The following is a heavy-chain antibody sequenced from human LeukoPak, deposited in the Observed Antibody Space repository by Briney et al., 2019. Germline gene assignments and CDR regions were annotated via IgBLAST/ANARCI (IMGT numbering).Heavy chain of an antibody. J-gene: IGHJ6*01. D-gene: IGHD6-19*01. CDR1: RYIFTAYH. Sequence: ASVKVSCKASRYIFTAYHIHWVRQAPGQGLEWMGRIDPKSGAPEYAQKFQGRIMMSRDTSLSTVYMDLNTLTSDDTAVYYCTRDSDNTGWYVSFDSWGQGTPVTVSS. V-gene: IGHV1-2*06. CDR2: IDPKSGAP. CDR3: TRDSDNTGWYVSFDS.